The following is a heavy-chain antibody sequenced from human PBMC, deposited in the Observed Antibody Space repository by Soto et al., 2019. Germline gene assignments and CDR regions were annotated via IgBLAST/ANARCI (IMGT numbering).Heavy chain of an antibody. J-gene: IGHJ5*01. CDR2: INHSGRV. CDR3: STRAYDTNGYYRFDP. D-gene: IGHD3-22*01. CDR1: GGSFSGHS. Sequence: PSETLSLTCAVYGGSFSGHSWTWIRQSPGKGLEWIGDINHSGRVNYIPSLKSRVTISLDTTKNQFSLTLSAVTAADTAMYYCSTRAYDTNGYYRFDPWGQGTLVTVSS. V-gene: IGHV4-34*01.